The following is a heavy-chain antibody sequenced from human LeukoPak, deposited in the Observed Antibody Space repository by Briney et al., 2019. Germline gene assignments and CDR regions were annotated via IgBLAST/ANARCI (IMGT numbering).Heavy chain of an antibody. CDR3: SEGNYFDY. Sequence: GGSPRLSCAASGFTFSNSWMSWVRQAPGKGLEWVANIKQDGSAKYYVNSVKGRFTISRDNAKNSLYLQMNSLRAEDTAVYYCSEGNYFDYWGQGSLVTVSS. CDR2: IKQDGSAK. CDR1: GFTFSNSW. D-gene: IGHD3-10*01. V-gene: IGHV3-7*01. J-gene: IGHJ4*02.